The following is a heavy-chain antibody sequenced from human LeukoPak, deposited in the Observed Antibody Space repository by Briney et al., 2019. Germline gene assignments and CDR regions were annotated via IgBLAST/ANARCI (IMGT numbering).Heavy chain of an antibody. D-gene: IGHD2-2*01. V-gene: IGHV1-24*01. J-gene: IGHJ4*02. CDR1: GYTLTELS. Sequence: ASVKVSCKVSGYTLTELSMHWVRQAPGKGLEWMGGFDPEYGETIYAQKFQGRVTMTEDTSTDTAYIELSSMRSEDTAVYYCATDMGLVVPAASGYFDYWGQGTLVTVSS. CDR3: ATDMGLVVPAASGYFDY. CDR2: FDPEYGET.